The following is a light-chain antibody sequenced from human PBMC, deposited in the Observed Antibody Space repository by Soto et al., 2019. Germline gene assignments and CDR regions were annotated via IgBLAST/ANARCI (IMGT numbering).Light chain of an antibody. CDR3: QQSYSTTWT. J-gene: IGKJ1*01. Sequence: DIQMTQSPSSLSASVGDGVTITCRARQSIRIYLNWYQQKPGKAPELLIFAASSLQSGVPSMFSSSGSGTDFTLTISSLQPEHFATYSCQQSYSTTWTFGQGTKVDIK. CDR1: QSIRIY. CDR2: AAS. V-gene: IGKV1-39*01.